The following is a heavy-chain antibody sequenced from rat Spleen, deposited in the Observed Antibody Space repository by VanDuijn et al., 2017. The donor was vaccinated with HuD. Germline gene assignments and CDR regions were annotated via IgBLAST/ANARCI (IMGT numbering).Heavy chain of an antibody. CDR2: ISNTGGTT. Sequence: EVQLVESGGGLVQPGRSLKLSCVASGFTFNNNWMTWIRQAPGKGLEWVASISNTGGTTNYPDSVKGRISISRDNAKSTLYVQLNSLRSEDTATYFCTRGIYYGYNAFVYWGQGNLVTVSS. CDR3: TRGIYYGYNAFVY. CDR1: GFTFNNNW. J-gene: IGHJ3*01. V-gene: IGHV5-31*01. D-gene: IGHD1-9*01.